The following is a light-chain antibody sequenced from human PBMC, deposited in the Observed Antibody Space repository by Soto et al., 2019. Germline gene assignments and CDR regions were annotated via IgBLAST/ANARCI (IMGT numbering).Light chain of an antibody. J-gene: IGLJ1*01. Sequence: QSVRTQPASVSGSLGQSIAISCTGTHRDIAGYNYISWYQQLPGKAPKLMIYQVTIRPSGISNRFSGSKSGNTASLTISGLQAEDEADYYCTSFSSSTSLYVFGTGTKVTVL. V-gene: IGLV2-14*01. CDR3: TSFSSSTSLYV. CDR2: QVT. CDR1: HRDIAGYNY.